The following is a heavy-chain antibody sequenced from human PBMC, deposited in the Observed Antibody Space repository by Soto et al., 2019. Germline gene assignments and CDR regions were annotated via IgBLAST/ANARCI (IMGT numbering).Heavy chain of an antibody. J-gene: IGHJ4*02. D-gene: IGHD2-15*01. CDR3: ARGVGNDY. CDR2: ISYDGSNK. V-gene: IGHV3-30-3*01. CDR1: GFTFSSYA. Sequence: QVQLVESGGGVVQPGRSLRLSCAASGFTFSSYAMHWVRQAPGKGLEWVAVISYDGSNKYYADSVKGRFTISRDNSKNTLYLQMNSLRAEDTAVYYCARGVGNDYWGQGTLVTVSS.